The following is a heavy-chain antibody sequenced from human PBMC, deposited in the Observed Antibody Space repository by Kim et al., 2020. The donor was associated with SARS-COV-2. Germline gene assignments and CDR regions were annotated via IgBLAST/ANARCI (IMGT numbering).Heavy chain of an antibody. D-gene: IGHD2-21*01. CDR1: GDSVSSNSAA. J-gene: IGHJ4*01. CDR3: ARAYCGGDCYSSGRRHQDPFDY. V-gene: IGHV6-1*01. Sequence: SQTLSPTCAISGDSVSSNSAAWNWIRQSPSRGLEWLGRTYYRSKWYNDYAVSVKSRITINPDTSKNQFSLQLNSVTPEDTAVYYCARAYCGGDCYSSGRRHQDPFDYWGHGTLVTVSS. CDR2: TYYRSKWYN.